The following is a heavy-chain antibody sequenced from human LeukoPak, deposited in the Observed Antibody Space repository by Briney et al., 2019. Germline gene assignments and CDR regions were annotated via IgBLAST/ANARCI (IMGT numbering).Heavy chain of an antibody. V-gene: IGHV1-8*01. CDR2: MNPRDNT. Sequence: GASVKVSCKASGYTSTSPDINWVRQATGNGLEWLGWMNPRDNTGYAQKFQGRVTMTRDTATNTAFMALSSLTSDDTAVYYCARYTYGYGFDIWGQGTMVTVSA. CDR3: ARYTYGYGFDI. D-gene: IGHD3-10*01. J-gene: IGHJ3*02. CDR1: GYTSTSPD.